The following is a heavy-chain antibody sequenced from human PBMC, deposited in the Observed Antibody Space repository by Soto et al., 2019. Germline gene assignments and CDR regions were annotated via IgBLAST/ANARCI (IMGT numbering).Heavy chain of an antibody. CDR2: INPNSGGT. Sequence: EASVKVSCKASGYTFTGYYMHWVRQAPGQGLEWMGWINPNSGGTNYAQKFQGWVTMTRDTSISTAYMELSRLRSDDTAVYYCARYHRGSYSYYYYGMDVWGQGTTVTVSS. J-gene: IGHJ6*02. D-gene: IGHD1-26*01. V-gene: IGHV1-2*04. CDR1: GYTFTGYY. CDR3: ARYHRGSYSYYYYGMDV.